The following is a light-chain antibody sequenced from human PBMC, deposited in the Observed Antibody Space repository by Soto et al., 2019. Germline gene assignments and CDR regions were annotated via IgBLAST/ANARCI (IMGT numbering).Light chain of an antibody. J-gene: IGKJ1*01. CDR1: RSVSGNY. CDR2: GES. Sequence: VLTQSPGTLSVSPGERATISCRASRSVSGNYLAWYQQKLGRPPRLLIYGESSRASGVPDRFTGSGSGTNFTLTIDRLEPEDFAVYYCQQCDGTSWTFGQGTKVDLK. V-gene: IGKV3-20*01. CDR3: QQCDGTSWT.